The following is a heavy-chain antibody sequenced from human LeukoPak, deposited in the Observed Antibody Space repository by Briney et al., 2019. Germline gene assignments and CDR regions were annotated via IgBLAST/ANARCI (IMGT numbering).Heavy chain of an antibody. D-gene: IGHD6-6*01. J-gene: IGHJ6*03. V-gene: IGHV3-30-3*01. CDR1: GFTFSSYA. CDR3: ARARYSRSSEGYYYYYYMDV. CDR2: ISYDGSNK. Sequence: GGSLRLSCAASGFTFSSYAMHWVRQAPGKGLEWVAVISYDGSNKYYADSVKGRFTISRDNAKNSLYLQMNSLRAEDTAVYYCARARYSRSSEGYYYYYYMDVWGKGTTVTVSS.